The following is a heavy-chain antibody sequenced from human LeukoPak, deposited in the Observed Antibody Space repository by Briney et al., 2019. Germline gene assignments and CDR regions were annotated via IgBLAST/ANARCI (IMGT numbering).Heavy chain of an antibody. D-gene: IGHD3-22*01. CDR2: IYTSGST. CDR3: ARDLPDSSGYNDY. CDR1: GGSISSYP. V-gene: IGHV4-4*07. Sequence: PSETLSLTCTVSGGSISSYPWSWIRQPAGQGLEWIGRIYTSGSTNYNPSLKSRVTMSVDTSKNQFSLKLSSVTAADTAVYYCARDLPDSSGYNDYWGQGTLVTVSS. J-gene: IGHJ4*02.